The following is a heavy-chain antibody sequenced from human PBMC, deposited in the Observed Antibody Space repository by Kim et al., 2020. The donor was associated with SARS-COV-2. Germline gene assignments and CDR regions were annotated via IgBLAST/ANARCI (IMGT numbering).Heavy chain of an antibody. J-gene: IGHJ4*02. V-gene: IGHV1-18*01. CDR3: ARRGWDVEIGGY. CDR2: ISGYNGNT. Sequence: ASVKVSCKASGYTFTSYGITWVRQAPGQRPEWVGWISGYNGNTNYAQKFQGRVTITMDTSTSTAYMELRRLGYDDTAVYYCARRGWDVEIGGYWGQGTLVTVSS. D-gene: IGHD6-19*01. CDR1: GYTFTSYG.